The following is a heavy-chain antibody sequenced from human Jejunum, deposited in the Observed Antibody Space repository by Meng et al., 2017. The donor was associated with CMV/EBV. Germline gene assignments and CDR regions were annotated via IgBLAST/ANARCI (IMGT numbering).Heavy chain of an antibody. CDR1: GISFRNSG. D-gene: IGHD3-10*01. CDR2: IRNDGSEI. CDR3: VKDKGRTALDY. V-gene: IGHV3-30*02. Sequence: ESGGGVVPPGVSLRLSCVPSGISFRNSGMHWIRQVPGKGLEWVVFIRNDGSEIYYVDSVKGRFTISRDNSKNTVYLQMDSLRVEDTGIYYCVKDKGRTALDYWGQGSLVTVSS. J-gene: IGHJ4*02.